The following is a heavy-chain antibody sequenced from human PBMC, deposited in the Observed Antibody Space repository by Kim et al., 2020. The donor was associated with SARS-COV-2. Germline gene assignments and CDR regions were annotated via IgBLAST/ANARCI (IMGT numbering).Heavy chain of an antibody. CDR3: ARVGGGWGRYYARRAY. J-gene: IGHJ4*01. Sequence: GGSLRLSCAASGFTFSNYWMSWVRQAPGKGLEWVANIKEDGSEKYYVDSVKGRLTISRDNAKNSLYLQMNSLRAAETAVYYCARVGGGWGRYYARRAYWG. D-gene: IGHD3-10*01. CDR1: GFTFSNYW. CDR2: IKEDGSEK. V-gene: IGHV3-7*01.